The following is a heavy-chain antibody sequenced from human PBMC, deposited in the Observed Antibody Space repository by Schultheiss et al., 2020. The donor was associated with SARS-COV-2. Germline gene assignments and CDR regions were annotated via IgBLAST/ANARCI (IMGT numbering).Heavy chain of an antibody. Sequence: GSLRLSCAASGFTFSGSAMHWVRQASGKGLEWVGRIRSKANSYATAYAASVKGRFTISRDDSKNTAYLQMNSLKTEDTAVYYCTRLVRGVTYYYGMDVWGQGTTVTVSS. CDR1: GFTFSGSA. CDR3: TRLVRGVTYYYGMDV. V-gene: IGHV3-73*01. D-gene: IGHD3-10*01. CDR2: IRSKANSYAT. J-gene: IGHJ6*02.